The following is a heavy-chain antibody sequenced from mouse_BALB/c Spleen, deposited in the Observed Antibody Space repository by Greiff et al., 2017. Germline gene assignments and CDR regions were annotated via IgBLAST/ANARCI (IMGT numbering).Heavy chain of an antibody. V-gene: IGHV14-4*02. CDR1: GFNIKDYY. D-gene: IGHD1-1*02. CDR3: NADVRWGY. Sequence: VQLQQSGAELVRSGASVKLSCTASGFNIKDYYMHWVKQRPEQGLEWIGWIDPENGATEYAPKFQGKATMTADTSSNTAYLQLSSLTSEDTAVYDCNADVRWGYGGQGTTRTVSA. J-gene: IGHJ2*01. CDR2: IDPENGAT.